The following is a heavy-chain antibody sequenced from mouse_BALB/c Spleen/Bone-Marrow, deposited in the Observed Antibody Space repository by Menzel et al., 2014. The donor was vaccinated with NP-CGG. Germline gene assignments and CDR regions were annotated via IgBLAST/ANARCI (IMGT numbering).Heavy chain of an antibody. Sequence: VQLQQSGPELVRPGVSVKISCKGSGYTFTDYAMHWVKRSHAKSLEWIGLISTFSGNTNYNQKFKGKATMTVDKSSSTAYMQLSSLTSEDSAVYYCARQITTVDYAMDYWGQGTSVTVSS. CDR2: ISTFSGNT. V-gene: IGHV1-67*01. CDR1: GYTFTDYA. D-gene: IGHD1-1*01. CDR3: ARQITTVDYAMDY. J-gene: IGHJ4*01.